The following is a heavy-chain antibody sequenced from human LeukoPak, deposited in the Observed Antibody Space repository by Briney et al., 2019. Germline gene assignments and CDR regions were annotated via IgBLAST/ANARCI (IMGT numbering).Heavy chain of an antibody. CDR2: NTDSGTT. Sequence: PSETLSLTCRVYGGSFTGYVWSWIRQPPGKGLEWIGENTDSGTTNSNPSLKSRVTISVDTSKNFFSLKLTSVTAADTAVDYCALRGRRWLPWDDFEIWGQRTMVTVSS. CDR1: GGSFTGYV. J-gene: IGHJ3*02. V-gene: IGHV4-34*01. CDR3: ALRGRRWLPWDDFEI. D-gene: IGHD5-24*01.